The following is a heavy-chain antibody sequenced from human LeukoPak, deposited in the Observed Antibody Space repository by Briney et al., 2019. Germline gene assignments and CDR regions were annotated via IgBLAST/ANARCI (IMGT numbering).Heavy chain of an antibody. V-gene: IGHV3-64*01. Sequence: GGSLRLSCAASGFTFSSYAMHWVRQAPGKGLEYVSAISSNGGSTYYANSVKGRFTISRDNSKNTLYLQMGSLRAGDMAVYYCAKGLGSSWYLEYFQHWGQGTLVTVSS. CDR3: AKGLGSSWYLEYFQH. CDR1: GFTFSSYA. CDR2: ISSNGGST. J-gene: IGHJ1*01. D-gene: IGHD6-13*01.